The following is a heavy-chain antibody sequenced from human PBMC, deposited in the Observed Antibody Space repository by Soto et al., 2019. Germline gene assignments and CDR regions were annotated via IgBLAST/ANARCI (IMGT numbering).Heavy chain of an antibody. CDR2: IWYDGSNK. D-gene: IGHD4-17*01. Sequence: RRLSCAASGFTFSSYGMHWVRQAPGKGLEGVAVIWYDGSNKYYADSVKGRFTISRDNSKNTLYLQMNSLRAEDTAVYYCARGGYGDYAIRRAFDIWGQGTMVTVSS. CDR3: ARGGYGDYAIRRAFDI. J-gene: IGHJ3*02. V-gene: IGHV3-33*01. CDR1: GFTFSSYG.